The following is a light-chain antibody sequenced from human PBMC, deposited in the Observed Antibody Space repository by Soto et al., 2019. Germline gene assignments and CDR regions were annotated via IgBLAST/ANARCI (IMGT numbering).Light chain of an antibody. J-gene: IGKJ1*01. CDR3: QLYGSSPGT. Sequence: EIVLTQSPGTLSLSPGERATLSCRASQSVSSSYLAWYQQKPGQAPRLLIYGASSRATGIPDRFSGSGSGTDFTLTISRLEPEDFAVYYCQLYGSSPGTFGQGTKVELK. V-gene: IGKV3-20*01. CDR1: QSVSSSY. CDR2: GAS.